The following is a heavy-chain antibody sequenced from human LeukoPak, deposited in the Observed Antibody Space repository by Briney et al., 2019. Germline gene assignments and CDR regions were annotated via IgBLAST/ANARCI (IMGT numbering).Heavy chain of an antibody. Sequence: SETLSLTCAVYGGSCSGYFWNWIRQPPGKGLERIGEIDHSGSTNYMPSLKSRVTISMDTSKNQFSLELTSVTAADTAVYYCARGNNYYYMDVWGKGTTVTVSS. CDR1: GGSCSGYF. D-gene: IGHD1/OR15-1a*01. J-gene: IGHJ6*03. V-gene: IGHV4-34*01. CDR2: IDHSGST. CDR3: ARGNNYYYMDV.